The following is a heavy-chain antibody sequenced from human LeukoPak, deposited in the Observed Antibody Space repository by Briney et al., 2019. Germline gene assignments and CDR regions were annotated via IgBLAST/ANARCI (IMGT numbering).Heavy chain of an antibody. Sequence: PSETLSLTCTVSGGSISSYYWSWIRQPPGKGLEWIGYIYNTGSTNYNPSLKSRVTISVDTSKNQFSLKLSSVTAADTAVYYCARGARAYGDYLYYFDCWGHGTLVTVSS. V-gene: IGHV4-59*01. J-gene: IGHJ4*01. CDR3: ARGARAYGDYLYYFDC. CDR2: IYNTGST. D-gene: IGHD4-17*01. CDR1: GGSISSYY.